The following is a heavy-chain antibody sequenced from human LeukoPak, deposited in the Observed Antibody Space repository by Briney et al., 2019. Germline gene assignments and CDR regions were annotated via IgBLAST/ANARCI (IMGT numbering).Heavy chain of an antibody. CDR1: GFTFSSYG. CDR2: ISYDGSNK. D-gene: IGHD1-1*01. V-gene: IGHV3-30*18. J-gene: IGHJ5*02. CDR3: AKDEGTTGLNWFDP. Sequence: PGRSLRLSCAASGFTFSSYGMHWVRQAPGKGLEWVAVISYDGSNKYYADSVKGRFTISRDNSKNTLYLQMDSLRAEDTAVYSCAKDEGTTGLNWFDPWGQGTLVTVSS.